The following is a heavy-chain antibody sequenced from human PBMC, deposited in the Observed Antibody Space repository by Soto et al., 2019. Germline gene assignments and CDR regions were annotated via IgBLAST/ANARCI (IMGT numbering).Heavy chain of an antibody. CDR1: GGSISRGDYY. CDR3: ASSVGGYSYGDGADFDY. D-gene: IGHD5-18*01. V-gene: IGHV4-30-4*01. Sequence: QVQLQESGPGLVKPSQTLSLTCTVSGGSISRGDYYWSWIRQPPGKGLEWIGYIYYSGSTYYNPSLKSRVTISVDTSKDQFSPKLRSVTAADTAVYYCASSVGGYSYGDGADFDYWGQGSLVTVSS. J-gene: IGHJ4*02. CDR2: IYYSGST.